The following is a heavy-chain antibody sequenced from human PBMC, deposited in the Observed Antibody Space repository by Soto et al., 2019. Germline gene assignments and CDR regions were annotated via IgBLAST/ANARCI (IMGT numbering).Heavy chain of an antibody. CDR1: GYLISSGYY. CDR2: IDYSGKT. V-gene: IGHV4-38-2*02. CDR3: ARDRRHYYDSSGYYYALDY. Sequence: SETLSLTCSVSGYLISSGYYWGWVRQTPGKGLEWLGSIDYSGKTYKNPSLKSRVSASVDLSQNQFSLNLRSVTAADTAVYYCARDRRHYYDSSGYYYALDYWGQGTLVTVSS. J-gene: IGHJ4*02. D-gene: IGHD3-22*01.